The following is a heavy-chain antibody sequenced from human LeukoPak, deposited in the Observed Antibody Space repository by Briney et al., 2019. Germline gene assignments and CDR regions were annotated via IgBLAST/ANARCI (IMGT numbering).Heavy chain of an antibody. Sequence: PGRSLRLSCAASGFTFSSYGMHWVRQAPGKGLEWVAVIWYDGSNKYYADSVKGRFTISRDNSKNTLYLQMNSLRAEDTAVYYCARATDPYYYGSGSYSGFDPWGQGTLVTVSS. CDR3: ARATDPYYYGSGSYSGFDP. CDR2: IWYDGSNK. J-gene: IGHJ5*02. CDR1: GFTFSSYG. V-gene: IGHV3-33*01. D-gene: IGHD3-10*01.